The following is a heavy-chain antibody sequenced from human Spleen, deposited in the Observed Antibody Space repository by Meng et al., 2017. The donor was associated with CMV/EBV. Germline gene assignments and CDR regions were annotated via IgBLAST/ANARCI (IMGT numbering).Heavy chain of an antibody. V-gene: IGHV3-30-3*01. J-gene: IGHJ4*02. CDR3: AKDIGYYDSSGYLDY. D-gene: IGHD3-22*01. CDR2: MSYDESKT. Sequence: GESLKISCEASGFTFSSYAMHWARQAPGKGLEWVAVMSYDESKTYYADSVKGRFTISRDNSRNTLYLQMNSLRAEDTAVYYCAKDIGYYDSSGYLDYWGQGTLVTVSS. CDR1: GFTFSSYA.